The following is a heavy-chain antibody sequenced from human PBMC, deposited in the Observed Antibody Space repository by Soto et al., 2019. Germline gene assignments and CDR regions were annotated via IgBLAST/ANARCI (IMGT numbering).Heavy chain of an antibody. CDR2: IYHSGST. V-gene: IGHV4-30-2*01. D-gene: IGHD4-17*01. J-gene: IGHJ4*02. CDR3: ARWSGYGDYYFDY. Sequence: PSETLSLTCAVSGGSISSGGYSWSWIQQPPGKGLEWIGYIYHSGSTYYNPSLKSRVTISVDRSKNQFSLKLSSVTAADTAVYYCARWSGYGDYYFDYWGQGTLVTVSS. CDR1: GGSISSGGYS.